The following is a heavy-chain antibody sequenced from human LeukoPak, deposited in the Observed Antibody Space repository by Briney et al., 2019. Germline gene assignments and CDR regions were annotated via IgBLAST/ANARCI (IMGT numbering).Heavy chain of an antibody. J-gene: IGHJ6*02. CDR3: AKAYGIVGARYYYYYGMDV. D-gene: IGHD1-26*01. CDR2: VSWNSGSI. V-gene: IGHV3-9*01. CDR1: GFTFDDYA. Sequence: GGSLRLSCAASGFTFDDYAMHWVRQAPGKGLEWVSGVSWNSGSIGYADSVKGRFTISRDNAKNSLYLQMNSLRAEDTASYYCAKAYGIVGARYYYYYGMDVWGQGTTVTVSS.